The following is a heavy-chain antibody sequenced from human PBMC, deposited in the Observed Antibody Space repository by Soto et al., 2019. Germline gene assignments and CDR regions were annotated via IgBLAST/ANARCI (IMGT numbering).Heavy chain of an antibody. V-gene: IGHV1-58*02. CDR1: GFTFTSSA. CDR2: IVVGSGNT. Sequence: SVKVSCKASGFTFTSSAMQWVRQARGQRLEWIGWIVVGSGNTNYAQKFQERVTITRDMSTSTAYMELSSLRSEDTAVYYCAKNPGYYYDSTGYHFDYWGQGTLVTSPQ. D-gene: IGHD3-22*01. J-gene: IGHJ4*02. CDR3: AKNPGYYYDSTGYHFDY.